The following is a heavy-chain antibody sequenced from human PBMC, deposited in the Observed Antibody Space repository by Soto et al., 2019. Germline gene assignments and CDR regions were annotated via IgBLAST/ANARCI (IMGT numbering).Heavy chain of an antibody. Sequence: QVQLQESGPGLVKPSETLSLTCAVSGYSISSGYYWGWIRQPPGKGLEWIASIYHRGRTKYNPSLKSRVTISVDTSKNQISLKLTSVTAADTAVYYCARVQWELSSPPLDYWGQGTLVTVSS. D-gene: IGHD1-26*01. CDR2: IYHRGRT. CDR3: ARVQWELSSPPLDY. J-gene: IGHJ4*02. CDR1: GYSISSGYY. V-gene: IGHV4-38-2*01.